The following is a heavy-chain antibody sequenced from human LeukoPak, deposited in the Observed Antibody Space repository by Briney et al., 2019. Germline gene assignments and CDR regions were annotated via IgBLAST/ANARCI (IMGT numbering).Heavy chain of an antibody. D-gene: IGHD6-13*01. V-gene: IGHV1-2*02. J-gene: IGHJ3*02. CDR2: INPNSGGT. CDR3: ARAKYSSSWRLKDAFGI. CDR1: GYTFTGYY. Sequence: ASVKVSCKASGYTFTGYYMHWVRQAPGQGLEWMGWINPNSGGTNYAQKFQGRVTMTRDTSISTAYMELSRLRSDDTAVYYCARAKYSSSWRLKDAFGIWGQGTMVTVSS.